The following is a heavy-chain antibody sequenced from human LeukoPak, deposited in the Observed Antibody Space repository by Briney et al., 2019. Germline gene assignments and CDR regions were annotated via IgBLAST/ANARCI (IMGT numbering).Heavy chain of an antibody. D-gene: IGHD2-21*02. V-gene: IGHV1-46*01. CDR3: ARVGATGATADN. CDR2: INPSGGST. J-gene: IGHJ4*02. Sequence: ASVKVSCKASGYTFTSYYMHWVRQAPGQGLEWMGIINPSGGSTSYAQKFQGRVTMTRDMSTSTDYMELSSLRSEDTAVYYCARVGATGATADNWGQGTLVTVSS. CDR1: GYTFTSYY.